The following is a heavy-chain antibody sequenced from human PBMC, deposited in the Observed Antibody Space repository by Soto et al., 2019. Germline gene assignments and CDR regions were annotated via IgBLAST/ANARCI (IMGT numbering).Heavy chain of an antibody. D-gene: IGHD5-18*01. CDR3: ARDDTAMTGYYYYGMDV. Sequence: SEPLSLTCTVSGGSVSSGSYYWVWFRRAPWKGLEWIWYIYYIGSTNYNPSLKSRVTISVDTSKNQFSLKLSSVTAADTAVYYCARDDTAMTGYYYYGMDVWGQGTTVTVS. V-gene: IGHV4-61*01. CDR2: IYYIGST. CDR1: GGSVSSGSYY. J-gene: IGHJ6*02.